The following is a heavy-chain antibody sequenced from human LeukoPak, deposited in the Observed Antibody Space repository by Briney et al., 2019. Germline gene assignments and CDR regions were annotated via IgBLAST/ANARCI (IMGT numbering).Heavy chain of an antibody. J-gene: IGHJ3*01. D-gene: IGHD7-27*01. CDR3: ARNMGDWGRAFDF. V-gene: IGHV3-53*01. CDR1: GFTVSSNY. Sequence: PGGSLRLSCVASGFTVSSNYMNWVRQAPGKGLEWVSVIYRCGTTYYADSVKGRFTISRDNSKNTLFLHMNSLRAEDTAVYYCARNMGDWGRAFDFWGQGTMVTVSS. CDR2: IYRCGTT.